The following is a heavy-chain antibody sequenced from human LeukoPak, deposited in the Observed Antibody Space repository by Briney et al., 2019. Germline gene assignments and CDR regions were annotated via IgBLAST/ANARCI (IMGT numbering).Heavy chain of an antibody. V-gene: IGHV4-59*01. Sequence: PSETLSLTCTVSGGSISSYYWSWIQQPPGKGLEWIGYIYYSGSTNYNPSLKSRVTISVDTSKNQFSLKLSSVTAADTAVYYCARLVTYDAFDIWGQGTMVTVSS. CDR3: ARLVTYDAFDI. J-gene: IGHJ3*02. CDR1: GGSISSYY. D-gene: IGHD2-21*02. CDR2: IYYSGST.